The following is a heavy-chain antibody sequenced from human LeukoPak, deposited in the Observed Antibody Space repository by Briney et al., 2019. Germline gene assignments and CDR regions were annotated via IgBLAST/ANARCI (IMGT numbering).Heavy chain of an antibody. V-gene: IGHV3-7*05. J-gene: IGHJ1*01. CDR1: GFTFSSYW. CDR3: ASSGYYYGGYFQH. Sequence: GGSLRLSCAASGFTFSSYWMSWVRQAPGKGLEWVANIKQDGSEKNYVESVKGRFTISRDNAKNSPYLQMNSLRAEDTAVYYCASSGYYYGGYFQHWGQGTLVTVSS. D-gene: IGHD3-22*01. CDR2: IKQDGSEK.